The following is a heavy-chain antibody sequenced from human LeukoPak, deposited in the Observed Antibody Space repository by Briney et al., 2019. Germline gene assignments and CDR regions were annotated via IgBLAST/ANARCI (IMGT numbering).Heavy chain of an antibody. CDR3: ARDSSGFYFARMLNY. V-gene: IGHV4-39*07. CDR2: ISYSGST. CDR1: GGSISSYY. Sequence: PSETLSLTCSVSGGSISSYYWGWIRQPPGKGLECIGSISYSGSTYYNPSLKSRVTISVDRSKNQFSLKLNSVTAADTAVYYCARDSSGFYFARMLNYWGQGTLVTVSS. J-gene: IGHJ4*02. D-gene: IGHD3-22*01.